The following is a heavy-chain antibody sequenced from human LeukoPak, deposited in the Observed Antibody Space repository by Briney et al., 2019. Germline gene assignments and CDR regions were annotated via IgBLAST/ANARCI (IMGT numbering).Heavy chain of an antibody. CDR3: ARDRYALGY. CDR2: ITHSGST. Sequence: SETLSLTCAVYGGSFSGYYWSWIRQPPGKGLEWIGEITHSGSTNYNPSLKSRVTISADTSKNQFSLKLSSVTAADTAVYYCARDRYALGYWGQGTLVTVSS. V-gene: IGHV4-34*01. D-gene: IGHD5-18*01. J-gene: IGHJ4*02. CDR1: GGSFSGYY.